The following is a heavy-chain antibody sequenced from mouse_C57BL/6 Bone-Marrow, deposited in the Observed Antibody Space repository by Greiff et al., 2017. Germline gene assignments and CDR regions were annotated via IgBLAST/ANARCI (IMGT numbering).Heavy chain of an antibody. Sequence: QVQLQQSGPELVKPGASVKISCKASGYAFSSSWMNWVKQRPGKGLEWIGRIYPGDGATNYNGKFKGKATLTADKSSSTAYMQLSSLTSEDSAVYFCAFITKAMDYWGQGTSVTVSS. CDR3: AFITKAMDY. CDR2: IYPGDGAT. D-gene: IGHD1-1*01. J-gene: IGHJ4*01. V-gene: IGHV1-82*01. CDR1: GYAFSSSW.